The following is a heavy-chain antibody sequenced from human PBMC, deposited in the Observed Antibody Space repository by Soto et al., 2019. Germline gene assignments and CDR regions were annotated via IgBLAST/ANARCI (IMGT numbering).Heavy chain of an antibody. D-gene: IGHD6-13*01. Sequence: GGSLRLSCAASGFTFRSFTMNWVRQAPGKGPEWVSTISSNSAYIYYTDALRGRFTISRDNAKNSLHLQMNSLRAEDTAVYYCTRDASRDSSARGWFDPWGPGTLVTVSS. CDR3: TRDASRDSSARGWFDP. V-gene: IGHV3-21*01. J-gene: IGHJ5*02. CDR2: ISSNSAYI. CDR1: GFTFRSFT.